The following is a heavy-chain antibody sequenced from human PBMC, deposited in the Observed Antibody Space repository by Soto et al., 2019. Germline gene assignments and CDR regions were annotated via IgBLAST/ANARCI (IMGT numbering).Heavy chain of an antibody. V-gene: IGHV1-8*01. CDR2: MNPNSGNT. CDR3: ARGYSSGWYKMKYYYYGMDV. CDR1: GYTFTSYD. J-gene: IGHJ6*02. Sequence: ASVKVSCKASGYTFTSYDINWVLQATGQGLEWMGWMNPNSGNTGYAQKFQGRVTMTRNTSISTAYMELSSLRSEDTAVYYCARGYSSGWYKMKYYYYGMDVWGQGTTVTVSS. D-gene: IGHD6-19*01.